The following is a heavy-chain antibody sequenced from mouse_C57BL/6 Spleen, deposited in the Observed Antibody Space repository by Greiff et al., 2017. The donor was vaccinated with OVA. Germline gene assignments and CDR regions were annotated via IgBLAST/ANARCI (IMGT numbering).Heavy chain of an antibody. V-gene: IGHV10-3*01. D-gene: IGHD1-1*01. Sequence: EVMLVESGGGLVQPKGSLKLSCAASGFTFNTYAMHWVRQAPGKGLEWVARIRSKSSNYATYYADSVKDRFTITRDDSQSRLYLQKNNLKTEDTAMYYCVRETPPRYWFAYWGQGTLVTVSA. CDR1: GFTFNTYA. J-gene: IGHJ3*01. CDR2: IRSKSSNYAT. CDR3: VRETPPRYWFAY.